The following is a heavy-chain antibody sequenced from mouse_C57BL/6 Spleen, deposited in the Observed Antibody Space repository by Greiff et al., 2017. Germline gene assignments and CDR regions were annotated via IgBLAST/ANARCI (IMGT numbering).Heavy chain of an antibody. CDR2: IDPSDSYT. V-gene: IGHV1-50*01. D-gene: IGHD1-1*01. CDR3: ARERCATVVAAKAMDY. Sequence: QVQLQQPGAELVKPGASVKLSCKASGYTFTSYWMQWVKQRPGQGLEWIGDIDPSDSYTNYNQKFKGKATLTVDTSSSTAYMQLSSLTSEDSAVYYCARERCATVVAAKAMDYWGQGTTVTVSS. CDR1: GYTFTSYW. J-gene: IGHJ4*01.